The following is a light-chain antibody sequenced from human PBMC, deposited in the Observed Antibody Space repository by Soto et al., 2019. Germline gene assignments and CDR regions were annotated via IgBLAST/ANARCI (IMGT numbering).Light chain of an antibody. CDR2: AAS. CDR1: QGISSW. Sequence: DIQMTQSPSSVSASVGDRVTITCRASQGISSWLGWYQQKPGKAPKLLIYAASSLQSGVPSRFSCSGPGTDFTLTISIPQPEDIATYYSQQANSFPFTFGGGTTVEIK. J-gene: IGKJ4*01. CDR3: QQANSFPFT. V-gene: IGKV1D-12*01.